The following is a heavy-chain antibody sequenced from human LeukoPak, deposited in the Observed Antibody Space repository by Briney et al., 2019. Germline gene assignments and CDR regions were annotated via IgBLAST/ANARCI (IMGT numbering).Heavy chain of an antibody. J-gene: IGHJ6*03. D-gene: IGHD3-9*01. CDR3: ARDILTADDYYYYYMDV. V-gene: IGHV1-46*01. CDR1: GYTFTSYY. CDR2: INPSGGST. Sequence: ASLKVSCKASGYTFTSYYMHWVRQAPGQGLEWMGIINPSGGSTSYAQKFQGRVTMTRDMSTRTVYMGLSSLRSEDTAVYYCARDILTADDYYYYYMDVWGKGTTVTVSS.